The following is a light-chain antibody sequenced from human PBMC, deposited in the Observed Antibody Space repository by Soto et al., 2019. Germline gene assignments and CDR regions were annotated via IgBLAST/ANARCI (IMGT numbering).Light chain of an antibody. J-gene: IGKJ2*01. CDR3: QQSVSITYI. CDR1: QSISSN. CDR2: SAS. Sequence: DIQMTQSPSSLSAFAGDRVTITCRATQSISSNLNWYQQKPGKAPKLLIYSASSLQSGVPSRFRGRGSGTDFTLTIASLQPEDFATYYCQQSVSITYIFGQGTKLDIK. V-gene: IGKV1-39*01.